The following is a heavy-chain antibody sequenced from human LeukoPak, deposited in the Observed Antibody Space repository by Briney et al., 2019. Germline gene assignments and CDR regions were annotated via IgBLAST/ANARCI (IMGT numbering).Heavy chain of an antibody. D-gene: IGHD3/OR15-3a*01. V-gene: IGHV4-39*01. CDR3: ARQPIGTGTFDY. Sequence: SETLSLTCTVSGGSISSSSYYWGWIRQPPGQGLEWIGSIYYSGSTYYNPSLKSRVTISVDTSKNQFSLKLSSVTATDTAVYYCARQPIGTGTFDYWGQGTLVTVSS. J-gene: IGHJ4*02. CDR1: GGSISSSSYY. CDR2: IYYSGST.